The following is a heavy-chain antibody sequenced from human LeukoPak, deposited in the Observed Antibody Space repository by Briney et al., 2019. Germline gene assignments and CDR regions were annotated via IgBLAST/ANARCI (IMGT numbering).Heavy chain of an antibody. CDR3: ARDRYGYSGYDLFDY. Sequence: ASVKVSCKASGYTFTTYVFNWVRQAPGQGLEWMGWISAYNGNTNYAQNLQGRVTMTTDTSTSTAYMELRSLRSDDTAVYYCARDRYGYSGYDLFDYWGQGTLVTVSS. D-gene: IGHD5-12*01. J-gene: IGHJ4*02. CDR2: ISAYNGNT. V-gene: IGHV1-18*01. CDR1: GYTFTTYV.